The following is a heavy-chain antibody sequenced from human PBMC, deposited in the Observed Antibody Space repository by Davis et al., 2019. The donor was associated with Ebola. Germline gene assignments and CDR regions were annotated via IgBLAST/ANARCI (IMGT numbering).Heavy chain of an antibody. J-gene: IGHJ2*01. CDR2: INPNSGNT. CDR1: GYTFTGYY. V-gene: IGHV1-8*02. Sequence: ASVKVSCKASGYTFTGYYMHWVRQAPGQGLEWMGWINPNSGNTGYAQNFQGRVTMTKNTSISTAYMELSSLTSEDTAVYYCARRYDISGYYGWYFDLWGRGTLVTVSS. D-gene: IGHD3-22*01. CDR3: ARRYDISGYYGWYFDL.